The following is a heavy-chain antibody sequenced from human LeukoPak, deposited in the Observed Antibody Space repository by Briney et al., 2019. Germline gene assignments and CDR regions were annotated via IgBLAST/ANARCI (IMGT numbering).Heavy chain of an antibody. V-gene: IGHV1-24*01. D-gene: IGHD3-16*02. Sequence: ASVKVSCKVSGYTLTELSMHWVRQAPGKGLEWMGGFDPEDGETIYAQKFQGRVTMTEDTSTDTAYMELSSLRSEDTAVYYCATIGVVGGLRLGELSFDYWGQGTLVTVSS. CDR2: FDPEDGET. CDR3: ATIGVVGGLRLGELSFDY. J-gene: IGHJ4*02. CDR1: GYTLTELS.